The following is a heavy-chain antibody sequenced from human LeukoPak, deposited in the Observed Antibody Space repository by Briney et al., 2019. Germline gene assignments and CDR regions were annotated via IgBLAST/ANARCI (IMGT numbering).Heavy chain of an antibody. J-gene: IGHJ4*02. CDR1: GFTFSSYE. CDR2: ISSSGSTI. CDR3: ARETYYDSSGYDY. V-gene: IGHV3-48*03. D-gene: IGHD3-22*01. Sequence: PGGSLRLSCAASGFTFSSYEMNWVRQAPGKGLEWVSYISSSGSTIYYADSVKGRFTISRDNAKNSLYLQMNSLRAEDTAVYYCARETYYDSSGYDYWGQGTLVTVSS.